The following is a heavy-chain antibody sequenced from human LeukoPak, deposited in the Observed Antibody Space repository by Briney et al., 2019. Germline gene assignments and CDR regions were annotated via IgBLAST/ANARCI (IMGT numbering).Heavy chain of an antibody. V-gene: IGHV1-8*01. Sequence: ASVKVSCKASGYTFTNYDTNWVRQATGQGLEWMGYKNPNSGNSAYAQKFQGRVTITADTSTDTAYMELSSLRSEDTAVYYCATDPPHSGSYYAFDIWGQGTMVTVSS. D-gene: IGHD1-26*01. CDR1: GYTFTNYD. CDR3: ATDPPHSGSYYAFDI. CDR2: KNPNSGNS. J-gene: IGHJ3*02.